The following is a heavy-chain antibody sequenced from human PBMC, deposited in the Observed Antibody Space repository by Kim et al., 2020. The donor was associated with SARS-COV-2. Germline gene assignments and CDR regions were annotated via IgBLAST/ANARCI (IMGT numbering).Heavy chain of an antibody. CDR2: VNPGGLT. V-gene: IGHV4-34*01. J-gene: IGHJ6*02. CDR3: AGGVGDYHNGHYFYYGMDV. D-gene: IGHD2-8*01. CDR1: GAPFSAYY. Sequence: SETLSLTCAVYGAPFSAYYWTWVRQSPGMGLEWIGEVNPGGLTNYNPSFKSRVTISVDTSKNQVSLEVKSVTAADTAVYYCAGGVGDYHNGHYFYYGMDVWGRG.